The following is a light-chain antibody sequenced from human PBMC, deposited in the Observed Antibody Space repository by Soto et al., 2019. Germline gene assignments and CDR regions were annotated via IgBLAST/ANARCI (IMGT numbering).Light chain of an antibody. Sequence: EIVLTQSPGTLSLSPGERATLSCRASQSVPKNYLAWYQHKPGQAPRLLIYGPSSRATGIPDRFSGSGSGTDFTLSISGLEPEDFAVYYCHQYATSPQTFGQGTKVEIK. V-gene: IGKV3-20*01. CDR2: GPS. J-gene: IGKJ1*01. CDR3: HQYATSPQT. CDR1: QSVPKNY.